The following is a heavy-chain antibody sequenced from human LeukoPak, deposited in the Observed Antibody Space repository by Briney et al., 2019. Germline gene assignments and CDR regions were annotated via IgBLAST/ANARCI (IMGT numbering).Heavy chain of an antibody. CDR2: ISSSSSTI. CDR3: AVVAARPSPYYYYYMDV. V-gene: IGHV3-48*01. J-gene: IGHJ6*03. CDR1: GFTFSSYS. Sequence: GGSLRLSCAASGFTFSSYSMNWVRQAPGKGLEWVSYISSSSSTIYYADSVKGRFTISRDNSKNTLYLQMNSLRAEDTAVYYCAVVAARPSPYYYYYMDVWGKGTTVTVSS. D-gene: IGHD2-2*01.